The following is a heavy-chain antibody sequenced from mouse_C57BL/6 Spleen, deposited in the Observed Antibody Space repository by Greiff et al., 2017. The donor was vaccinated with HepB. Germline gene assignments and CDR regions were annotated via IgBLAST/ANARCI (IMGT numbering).Heavy chain of an antibody. CDR3: ARGGLLLFYWYFDV. Sequence: DVKLVESGGGLVKPGGSLKLSCAASGFTFSDYGMHWVRQAPEKGLEWVAYISSGSSTIYYADTVKGRFTISRDNAKNTLFLQMTSLRSEDTAMYYCARGGLLLFYWYFDVWGTGTTVTVSS. J-gene: IGHJ1*03. V-gene: IGHV5-17*01. CDR2: ISSGSSTI. CDR1: GFTFSDYG. D-gene: IGHD2-3*01.